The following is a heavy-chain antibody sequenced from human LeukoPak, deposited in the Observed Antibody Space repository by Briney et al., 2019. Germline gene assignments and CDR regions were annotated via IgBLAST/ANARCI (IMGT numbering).Heavy chain of an antibody. J-gene: IGHJ4*02. Sequence: PGGSLRLSCEASGFTFSGSATHWVRQASGKGLEWLGHIKSKGNSHATAYAASLKGRFTISRDDSKNTAYLQSNNLETEDTAMYYCARQSGAAIPFVYWGQGTLVTVSS. CDR3: ARQSGAAIPFVY. CDR2: IKSKGNSHAT. D-gene: IGHD2-2*02. CDR1: GFTFSGSA. V-gene: IGHV3-73*01.